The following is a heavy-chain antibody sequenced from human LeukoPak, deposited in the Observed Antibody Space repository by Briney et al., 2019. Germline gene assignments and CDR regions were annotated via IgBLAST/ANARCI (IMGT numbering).Heavy chain of an antibody. CDR1: GGTFSSYA. CDR3: ARDRGEAFDY. Sequence: PKASVKVSCKASGGTFSSYAISWVRQAPGQGLEWMGWISAYNGNTNYAQKLQGRVTMTTDTSTSTAYMELRSLRSDDTAVYYCARDRGEAFDYWGQGTLVTVSS. CDR2: ISAYNGNT. V-gene: IGHV1-18*01. J-gene: IGHJ4*02. D-gene: IGHD4-17*01.